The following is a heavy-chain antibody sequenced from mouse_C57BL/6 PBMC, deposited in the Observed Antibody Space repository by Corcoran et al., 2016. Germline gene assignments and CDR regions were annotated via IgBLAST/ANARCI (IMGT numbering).Heavy chain of an antibody. CDR3: AGSNPYWDFDV. D-gene: IGHD2-5*01. CDR1: GYTFTDYY. J-gene: IGHJ1*03. V-gene: IGHV1-26*01. Sequence: EVQLQQSGPELVKPGASVKISCKASGYTFTDYYMNWVKQSHGKSLEWIGDINPNNGGTSYIQKFTGKATLTVDKSSSTAYMELRSLTSEDSAVYYCAGSNPYWDFDVWGTGTTVTVSS. CDR2: INPNNGGT.